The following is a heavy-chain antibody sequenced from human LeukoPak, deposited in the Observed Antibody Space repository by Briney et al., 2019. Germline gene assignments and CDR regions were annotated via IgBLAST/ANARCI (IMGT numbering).Heavy chain of an antibody. J-gene: IGHJ4*02. CDR1: GFTFSSYA. V-gene: IGHV3-23*01. CDR2: ISGSGGST. CDR3: ARNSGGATGPLNY. D-gene: IGHD1-26*01. Sequence: GGSLRLSCAASGFTFSSYAMSWVRQAPGKGLEWVSAISGSGGSTYYADSVKGRFTISRDTSKNTLYLQMNSLRAEDTAVYFCARNSGGATGPLNYWGQGTLVTVSS.